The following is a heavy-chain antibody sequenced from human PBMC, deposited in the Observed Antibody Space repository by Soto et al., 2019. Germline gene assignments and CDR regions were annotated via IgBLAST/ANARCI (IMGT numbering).Heavy chain of an antibody. J-gene: IGHJ6*03. CDR3: AKVATTDYYYYYMDF. V-gene: IGHV3-30*18. CDR1: GFTFSSYG. CDR2: ISYDGSNK. D-gene: IGHD5-12*01. Sequence: GGSLRLSCAASGFTFSSYGMHWVRQAPGKGLEWVAVISYDGSNKYYADSVKGRFTISRDNSKNTLYLQMNSLRAEDTAVYYCAKVATTDYYYYYMDFWGQGTTVTVAS.